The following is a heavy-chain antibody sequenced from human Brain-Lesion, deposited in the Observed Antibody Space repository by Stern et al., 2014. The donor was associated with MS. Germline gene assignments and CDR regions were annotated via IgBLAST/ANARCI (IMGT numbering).Heavy chain of an antibody. CDR2: IFNSGST. CDR3: ARGRVVPGFQYYATDV. D-gene: IGHD2-2*01. Sequence: VQLVESGPGLVKPSQTLSLSCTVSGGSISSGGYYWSWIRQPAGKGLEWIGRIFNSGSTSYTPSLKSRVTISIDPSKNQFSLRLNSMPAADTAVYYCARGRVVPGFQYYATDVWGQGTTVIVSS. CDR1: GGSISSGGYY. J-gene: IGHJ6*02. V-gene: IGHV4-61*02.